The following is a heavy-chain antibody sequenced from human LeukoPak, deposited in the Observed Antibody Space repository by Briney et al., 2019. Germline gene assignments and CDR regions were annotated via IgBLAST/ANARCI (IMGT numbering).Heavy chain of an antibody. CDR3: ARGQGLRLWDY. CDR2: ISGYNGDT. V-gene: IGHV1-18*01. Sequence: EASVKVSCKASGYTFISYGISWVRQAPGQGLEWMEWISGYNGDTHYAQKLQGRVTMTTDTSTSTAYMELRSLRSDDTAVYYCARGQGLRLWDYWGQGTLVTVSS. D-gene: IGHD5-12*01. J-gene: IGHJ4*02. CDR1: GYTFISYG.